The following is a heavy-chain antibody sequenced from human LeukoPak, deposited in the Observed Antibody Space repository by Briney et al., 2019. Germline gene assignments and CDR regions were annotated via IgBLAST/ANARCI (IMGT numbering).Heavy chain of an antibody. CDR1: GFTCDDYA. CDR3: AKAYGSAAQYYFDY. CDR2: ISWTSGSI. V-gene: IGHV3-9*03. Sequence: GRSLRLSCAAAGFTCDDYAMHWVRQAPGKGLDWVAGISWTSGSIGYADSVKGRFTISRDNAKNSLYLQMHSLRAEDMALYYCAKAYGSAAQYYFDYWGQGTLVNVSS. J-gene: IGHJ4*02. D-gene: IGHD3-10*01.